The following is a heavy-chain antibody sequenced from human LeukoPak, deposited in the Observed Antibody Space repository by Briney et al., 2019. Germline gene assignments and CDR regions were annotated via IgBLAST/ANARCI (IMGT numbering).Heavy chain of an antibody. J-gene: IGHJ3*02. CDR3: AKPFYPGRSIAALGRAFDI. CDR2: ISGSGGST. CDR1: GFTFSSYA. D-gene: IGHD6-6*01. Sequence: GGSLRLSCAASGFTFSSYAMSWVRPAPGKGLEWVSAISGSGGSTYYADSVKGRFTISRDNSKNTLYLQMNSLRAEDTAVYYCAKPFYPGRSIAALGRAFDIWGQGTMVTVSS. V-gene: IGHV3-23*01.